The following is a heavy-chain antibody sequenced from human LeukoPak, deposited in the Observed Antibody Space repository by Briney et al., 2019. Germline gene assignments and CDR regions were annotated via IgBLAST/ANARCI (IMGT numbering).Heavy chain of an antibody. CDR3: ARLERSRRHGTQF. CDR1: GGSISSSSYH. J-gene: IGHJ4*02. CDR2: LFYGEPT. V-gene: IGHV4-39*01. D-gene: IGHD5-24*01. Sequence: PSETLSLTCTVSGGSISSSSYHWGLIRQPPGQWLEWIGSLFYGEPTSYSPSLQSRVIISLDTSRNQFSLKLSSVTAADTAVYYCARLERSRRHGTQFWGQGTLVTVSS.